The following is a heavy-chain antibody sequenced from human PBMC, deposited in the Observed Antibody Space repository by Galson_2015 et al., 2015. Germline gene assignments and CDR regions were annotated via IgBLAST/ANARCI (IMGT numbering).Heavy chain of an antibody. CDR3: ARGRCSNYDDAFDI. CDR1: GYTFASYD. D-gene: IGHD4-11*01. Sequence: SVKVSCKASGYTFASYDINWVRQATGQGLEWMRWMNPNSGNTGYAQKFQGRVTMTRNTSISTAYMELSSLRSEDTAVYYCARGRCSNYDDAFDIWGQGTMVTVSS. V-gene: IGHV1-8*01. CDR2: MNPNSGNT. J-gene: IGHJ3*02.